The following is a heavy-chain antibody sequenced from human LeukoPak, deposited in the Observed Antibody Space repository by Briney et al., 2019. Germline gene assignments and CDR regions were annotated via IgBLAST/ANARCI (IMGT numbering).Heavy chain of an antibody. D-gene: IGHD3-10*01. Sequence: PGGSLRLSCAASGYTFSSYTMNWVRQAPGKGLEYVSAISSNGGSTYYADSVKGRFTISRDNSKNTLYLQMSSLRAEDTAVYYCVRGFTYYYGSGSYVDYWGQGTLVTVSS. CDR1: GYTFSSYT. V-gene: IGHV3-64D*06. CDR3: VRGFTYYYGSGSYVDY. CDR2: ISSNGGST. J-gene: IGHJ4*02.